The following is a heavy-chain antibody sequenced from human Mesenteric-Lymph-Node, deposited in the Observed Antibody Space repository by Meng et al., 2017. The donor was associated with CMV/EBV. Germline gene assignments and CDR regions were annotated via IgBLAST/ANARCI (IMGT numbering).Heavy chain of an antibody. CDR3: ARDHTGVGTGSSSWYGY. Sequence: YTCTSYAMHWVRQAPGQRLEWMGWINAGNGNTKYSQKFQGGVTITRDTSASTAYMELSSLRSEDTAVYYCARDHTGVGTGSSSWYGYWGQGTLVTVSS. CDR1: YTCTSYA. CDR2: INAGNGNT. D-gene: IGHD6-13*01. J-gene: IGHJ4*02. V-gene: IGHV1-3*01.